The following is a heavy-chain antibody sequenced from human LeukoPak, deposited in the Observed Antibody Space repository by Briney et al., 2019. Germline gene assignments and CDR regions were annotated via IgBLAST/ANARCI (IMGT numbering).Heavy chain of an antibody. CDR3: ARTGLGMYSFDY. V-gene: IGHV3-23*01. J-gene: IGHJ4*02. CDR2: ISGSGGST. D-gene: IGHD3/OR15-3a*01. Sequence: GGTLRLSCAASGFTFSSYGMSWVRQAPGKGLEWVSAISGSGGSTYYADSVKGRFTISRDNSKNTLYLQMNSLRAEDTAVYYCARTGLGMYSFDYWGQGILVTVSS. CDR1: GFTFSSYG.